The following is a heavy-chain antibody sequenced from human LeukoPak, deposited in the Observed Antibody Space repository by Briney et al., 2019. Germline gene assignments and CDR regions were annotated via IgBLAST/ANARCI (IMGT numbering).Heavy chain of an antibody. CDR2: ISYDGSNK. V-gene: IGHV3-30-3*01. J-gene: IGHJ4*02. CDR3: ARPRYSGSYLHSYFDY. Sequence: GRSLRLSCAASGFAFSSYAMHWVRQAPGKGLEWVAVISYDGSNKYYADSVKGRFTISRDNSKNKLYLQMNSLRAEDTAVYYCARPRYSGSYLHSYFDYWGQGTLVTVSS. CDR1: GFAFSSYA. D-gene: IGHD1-26*01.